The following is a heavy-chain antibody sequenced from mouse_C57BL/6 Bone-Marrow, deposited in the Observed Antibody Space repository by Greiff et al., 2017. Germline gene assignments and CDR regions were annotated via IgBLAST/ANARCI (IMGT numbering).Heavy chain of an antibody. J-gene: IGHJ3*01. CDR2: IDPSDSDT. Sequence: QVQLQQPGAELVRPGSSLKLSCKASGYTFTSYWMHWVKQRPIQGLEWIGNIDPSDSDTHYNQKFKDKATLTVDKSSSTAYMQLSSQTSEDSAVYYCARGLGRFADWGQGTLVTVSA. CDR1: GYTFTSYW. D-gene: IGHD2-4*01. V-gene: IGHV1-52*01. CDR3: ARGLGRFAD.